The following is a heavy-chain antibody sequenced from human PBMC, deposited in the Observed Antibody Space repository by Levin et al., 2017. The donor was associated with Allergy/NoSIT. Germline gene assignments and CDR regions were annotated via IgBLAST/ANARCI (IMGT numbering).Heavy chain of an antibody. Sequence: AGGSLRLSCAASGFSFRTYGMHWVRQAPGKGPEWLALISHDGTNIYYSDPVRGRFTISRDISRNTLYLQMNNLRTEDTAMYYCARPGGAMVRGANFDRLGQGTLVTVSS. CDR3: ARPGGAMVRGANFDR. V-gene: IGHV3-30*03. J-gene: IGHJ4*02. CDR1: GFSFRTYG. CDR2: ISHDGTNI. D-gene: IGHD3-10*01.